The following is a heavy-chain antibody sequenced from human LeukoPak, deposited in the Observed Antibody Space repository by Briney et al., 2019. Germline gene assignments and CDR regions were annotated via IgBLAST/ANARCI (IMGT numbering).Heavy chain of an antibody. V-gene: IGHV3-66*02. CDR3: ARDHVVFNAFDI. J-gene: IGHJ3*02. CDR1: GFTVSSNY. D-gene: IGHD2-15*01. CDR2: IYSGGST. Sequence: GGSLRLSRAASGFTVSSNYMSWVRQAPGKGLEWVSVIYSGGSTYYADSVKGRFTISRDNSKNTLYLQMNSLRAEDTAVYYCARDHVVFNAFDIWGQGTMVTVSS.